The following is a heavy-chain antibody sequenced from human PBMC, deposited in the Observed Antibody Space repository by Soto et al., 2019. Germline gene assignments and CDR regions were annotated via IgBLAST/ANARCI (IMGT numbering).Heavy chain of an antibody. J-gene: IGHJ4*02. CDR2: IYYSGST. CDR3: ARSQGNYYDSSGYFDY. CDR1: GGSISSGGYY. V-gene: IGHV4-31*03. Sequence: SETLSLTCTVSGGSISSGGYYWSWIRQHPGKGLEWIGYIYYSGSTYYNPSLKSRVTISVDTSKNQFSLKLSSVTAADTAVYYCARSQGNYYDSSGYFDYWDQGTLVTVSS. D-gene: IGHD3-22*01.